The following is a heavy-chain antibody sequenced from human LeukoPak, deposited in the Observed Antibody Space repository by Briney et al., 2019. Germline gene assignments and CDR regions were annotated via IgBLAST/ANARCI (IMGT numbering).Heavy chain of an antibody. CDR3: AVMITLGGVIGQRARHI. Sequence: GGSLRLSCAASGFTFSTYAMTWVRQAPGKGLEWVSGISGSGDFIYYADSVKGRFTISRDNSRNTVYLQMNSLRADDTALYYCAVMITLGGVIGQRARHIWGQGTRVTVSS. CDR1: GFTFSTYA. V-gene: IGHV3-23*01. J-gene: IGHJ3*02. CDR2: ISGSGDFI. D-gene: IGHD3-16*02.